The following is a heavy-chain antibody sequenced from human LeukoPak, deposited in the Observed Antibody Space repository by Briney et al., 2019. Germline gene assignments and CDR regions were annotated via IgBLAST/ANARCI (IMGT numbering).Heavy chain of an antibody. CDR3: ARGGWITIFGVAPNY. Sequence: ASVKVSCKASGYTFTSYGISWVRQAPGQGLEWMGWINPNSGGTHYAQKFQGRVTMTRDTSISTAYMELSRLRSDDTAVYYCARGGWITIFGVAPNYWGQGTLVTVSS. CDR2: INPNSGGT. CDR1: GYTFTSYG. V-gene: IGHV1-2*02. J-gene: IGHJ4*02. D-gene: IGHD3-3*01.